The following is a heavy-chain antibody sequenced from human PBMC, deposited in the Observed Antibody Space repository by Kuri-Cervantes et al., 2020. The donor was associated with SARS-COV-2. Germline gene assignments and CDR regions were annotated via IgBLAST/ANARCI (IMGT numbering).Heavy chain of an antibody. Sequence: SGPTLTLLSQPLTLPCTLSGLPLTPPGVYVGWTRQSPGKALEWLALIYRDDEKRYSPSLKSSLSITKDTSKNRVVLTVTNMQFVDTGTYICAHRGPHCSGRVCYNYYGMGVWGQGTTVTVSS. CDR3: AHRGPHCSGRVCYNYYGMGV. J-gene: IGHJ6*02. D-gene: IGHD2-8*02. CDR2: IYRDDEK. V-gene: IGHV2-5*02. CDR1: GLPLTPPGVY.